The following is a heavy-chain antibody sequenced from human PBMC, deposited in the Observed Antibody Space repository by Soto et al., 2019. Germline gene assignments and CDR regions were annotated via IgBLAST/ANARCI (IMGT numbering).Heavy chain of an antibody. CDR1: GFSLSTSGVG. Sequence: SGPTLVNPTQTLTLTCTFSGFSLSTSGVGVGWIRQPPGKALEWLALIYWNDDKRYSPSLKSRLTITKDTSKNQVVLTMTNMEPVDTDTYYCAHSGYHDFRSGYYAFDYWGQVTLVTVSS. CDR2: IYWNDDK. V-gene: IGHV2-5*01. D-gene: IGHD3-3*01. J-gene: IGHJ4*02. CDR3: AHSGYHDFRSGYYAFDY.